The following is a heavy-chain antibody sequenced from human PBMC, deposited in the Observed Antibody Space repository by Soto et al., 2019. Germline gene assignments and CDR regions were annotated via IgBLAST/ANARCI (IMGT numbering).Heavy chain of an antibody. CDR3: ARGTYGDYPPHYYYYYMDV. J-gene: IGHJ6*03. V-gene: IGHV4-59*08. Sequence: PSETLSLTCTVSGGSISSYFWDWIRQPPGKGLEWIGYIYNSGSTNYNPSLKSRVTISVDTSKNQFSLKLSSVTAADTAVYYCARGTYGDYPPHYYYYYMDVWGKGTTVTVSS. D-gene: IGHD4-17*01. CDR2: IYNSGST. CDR1: GGSISSYF.